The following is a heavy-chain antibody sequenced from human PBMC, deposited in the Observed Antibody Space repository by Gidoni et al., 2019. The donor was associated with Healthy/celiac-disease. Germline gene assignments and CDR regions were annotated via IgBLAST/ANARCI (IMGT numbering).Heavy chain of an antibody. CDR3: AKASRARYSSSPRSYNWFDP. V-gene: IGHV3-23*01. Sequence: EVQLLESGGGLVQPGGSLRLPCEASGITFSSYALSWVRQAPGKGLGWVSAISGSGGSTYYADSVKGRFTISRDNSKNTLYLQMNSLRAEDTAVYYCAKASRARYSSSPRSYNWFDPWGQGTLVTVSS. J-gene: IGHJ5*02. D-gene: IGHD6-6*01. CDR1: GITFSSYA. CDR2: ISGSGGST.